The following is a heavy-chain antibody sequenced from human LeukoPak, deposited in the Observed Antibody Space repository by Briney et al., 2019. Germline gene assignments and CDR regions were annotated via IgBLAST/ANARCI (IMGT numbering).Heavy chain of an antibody. D-gene: IGHD6-19*01. CDR3: AKDKYSSGRSTCFDY. CDR2: IYSDNT. CDR1: GFTVSSNS. J-gene: IGHJ4*02. V-gene: IGHV3-53*05. Sequence: GGSLRLSCTVSGFTVSSNSMSWVRQAPGKGLEWVSFIYSDNTHYSDSVKGRFTISRDNAKNSLYLQMNSLKAEDMALYYCAKDKYSSGRSTCFDYWGQGTLVTVSS.